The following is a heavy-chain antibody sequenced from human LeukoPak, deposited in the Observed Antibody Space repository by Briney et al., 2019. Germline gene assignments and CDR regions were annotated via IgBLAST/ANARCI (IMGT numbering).Heavy chain of an antibody. Sequence: PGGSLRLSCAASGFTFSNAWMSWVRQAPGKGLEWVGRIKSKTDGGTTDYAAPVKGRFTISRDDSKNTLYLQMNRLKTEDTAVYYCTTAYYDILTGYLDAFDIWGQGTMVTVSS. CDR3: TTAYYDILTGYLDAFDI. CDR2: IKSKTDGGTT. D-gene: IGHD3-9*01. V-gene: IGHV3-15*01. J-gene: IGHJ3*02. CDR1: GFTFSNAW.